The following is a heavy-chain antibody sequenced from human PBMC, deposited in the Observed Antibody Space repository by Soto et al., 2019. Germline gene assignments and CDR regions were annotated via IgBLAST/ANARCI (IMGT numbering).Heavy chain of an antibody. CDR2: IEHSGSS. D-gene: IGHD2-2*01. CDR3: AREVVPATVDFYYYYIDF. CDR1: GGFISSGDYY. Sequence: QVQLQESGPGLVKPSQTLSLTCTVSGGFISSGDYYWNWIRQLPGKGLEWIGYIEHSGSSFYNPSLKGRVALALHTSKNQFSLKLNSVTAADTAVYYCAREVVPATVDFYYYYIDFWGKGTTVTVSS. V-gene: IGHV4-31*03. J-gene: IGHJ6*03.